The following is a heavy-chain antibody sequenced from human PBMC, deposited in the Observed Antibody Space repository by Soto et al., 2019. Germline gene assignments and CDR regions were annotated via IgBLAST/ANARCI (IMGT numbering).Heavy chain of an antibody. CDR1: GFTFSHYW. Sequence: EVQLVESGGGLVQPGGSLRLSCAASGFTFSHYWMTWVRQAPGKGLEWVANMKEDGSEKNYVDSVNGRFTISSDNAKTSLYLQMNSLRAEDTAMYYCARGGSESDYWGQGTLVTVSS. CDR3: ARGGSESDY. J-gene: IGHJ4*02. V-gene: IGHV3-7*01. D-gene: IGHD3-16*01. CDR2: MKEDGSEK.